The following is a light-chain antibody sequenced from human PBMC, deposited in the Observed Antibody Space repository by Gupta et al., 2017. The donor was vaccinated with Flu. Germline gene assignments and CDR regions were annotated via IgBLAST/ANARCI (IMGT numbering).Light chain of an antibody. V-gene: IGLV3-16*01. CDR1: ALPTKY. Sequence: SSELTQPPSVSVSLGQLARITCSGEALPTKYAYWYQQKPGQPPLLMIYNDSERPSGIPERFSGSSSGTTATLTISGVQAEDEADYYCLSADSSGSYRVFGGGTKLTVL. J-gene: IGLJ3*02. CDR2: NDS. CDR3: LSADSSGSYRV.